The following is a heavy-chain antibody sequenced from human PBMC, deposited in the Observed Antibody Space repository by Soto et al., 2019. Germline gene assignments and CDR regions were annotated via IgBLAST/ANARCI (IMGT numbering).Heavy chain of an antibody. D-gene: IGHD1-7*01. J-gene: IGHJ6*02. V-gene: IGHV4-30-2*01. CDR1: GGSISSGGYS. CDR3: ARARLGLELQSDYYYGMDV. CDR2: IYHSGST. Sequence: SETLSLTCAVSGGSISSGGYSWSWIRQPPGKGLEWIGYIYHSGSTYYNPSLKSRVTISVDRSKNQFSLKLSSVTAADTAVDYCARARLGLELQSDYYYGMDVWGQGTTVTVSS.